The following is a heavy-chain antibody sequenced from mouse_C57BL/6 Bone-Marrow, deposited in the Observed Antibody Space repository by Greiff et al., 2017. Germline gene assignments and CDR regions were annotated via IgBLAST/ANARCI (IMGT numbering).Heavy chain of an antibody. Sequence: VKLVESGAELARPGASVKLSCKASGYTFTSYGISWVKQRTGQGLEWIGEIYPCSGNTYYNEQFKGKATLTADKSSSTAYMELRSLASEDSAVYFCALLLFAYWGQGTLVTVSA. D-gene: IGHD1-1*01. CDR3: ALLLFAY. J-gene: IGHJ3*01. CDR1: GYTFTSYG. V-gene: IGHV1-81*01. CDR2: IYPCSGNT.